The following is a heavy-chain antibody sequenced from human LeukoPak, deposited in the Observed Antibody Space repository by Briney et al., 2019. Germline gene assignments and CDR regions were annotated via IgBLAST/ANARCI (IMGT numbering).Heavy chain of an antibody. CDR3: ARQCSSTSCYSY. V-gene: IGHV4-39*01. Sequence: SETLSLTCTVSGGSVSSGSYYWGWIRQPPGKGLEWIGNIYYGGSTFYNPSLKSRVTISLDTSKNQFSLKLSSVTAADTAVYFCARQCSSTSCYSYWGQGTLVTVSS. CDR1: GGSVSSGSYY. D-gene: IGHD2-2*01. J-gene: IGHJ4*02. CDR2: IYYGGST.